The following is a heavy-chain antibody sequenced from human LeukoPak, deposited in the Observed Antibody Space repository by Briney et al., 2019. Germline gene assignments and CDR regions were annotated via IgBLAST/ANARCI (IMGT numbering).Heavy chain of an antibody. CDR3: ARRGYCSSTSCSPENYYYMDV. Sequence: SVKVSCKASGGTFSSYAISWVRQAPGQGLEWRGGIIPIFGTANYAQKFQGRVTITTDESTSTAYMELSSLRSEDTAVYYCARRGYCSSTSCSPENYYYMDVWGKGTTVTVSS. CDR2: IIPIFGTA. V-gene: IGHV1-69*05. D-gene: IGHD2-2*01. J-gene: IGHJ6*03. CDR1: GGTFSSYA.